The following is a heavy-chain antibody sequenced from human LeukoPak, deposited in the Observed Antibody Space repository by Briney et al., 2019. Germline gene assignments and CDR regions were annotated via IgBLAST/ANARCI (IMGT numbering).Heavy chain of an antibody. J-gene: IGHJ5*02. Sequence: SQTLSLTCTVSGGSISSGDYYWSWIRQPPGKGLEWIAYMYYSGSTYYNPSLKSRVTMSADTSKNQLFLKLSSVTAADTLVYYCARPYYYDSRIDPWGQGILVTVSS. V-gene: IGHV4-30-4*01. D-gene: IGHD3-22*01. CDR1: GGSISSGDYY. CDR3: ARPYYYDSRIDP. CDR2: MYYSGST.